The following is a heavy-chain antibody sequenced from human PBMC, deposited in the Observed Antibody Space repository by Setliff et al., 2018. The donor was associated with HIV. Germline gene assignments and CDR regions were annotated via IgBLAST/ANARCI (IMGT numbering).Heavy chain of an antibody. D-gene: IGHD3-22*01. CDR2: ISSSNTYI. CDR3: AKDVYVAKYYYGSSGYSGSYYFDY. V-gene: IGHV3-21*04. Sequence: LRLSCAASGFTFSSYTMNWVRQAPGKGLEWVSSISSSNTYIFYADSVKGRFIISRDNAKNTLYLQMNSLRAEDTAVYYCAKDVYVAKYYYGSSGYSGSYYFDYWGQGTLVTVSS. J-gene: IGHJ4*02. CDR1: GFTFSSYT.